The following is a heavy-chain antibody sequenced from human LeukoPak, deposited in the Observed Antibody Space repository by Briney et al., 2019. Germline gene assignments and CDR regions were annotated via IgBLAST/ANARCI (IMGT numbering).Heavy chain of an antibody. V-gene: IGHV4-39*07. Sequence: SETLSLTCTASGGSISSSSYYWGWIRQPPGKGLEWIGSIYYSGSTYYNPSLKSRVTISVDTSKNQFSLKLSSVTAADTAVYYCAVTGSGWYLNSDFDYWGQGTLVTVSS. D-gene: IGHD6-19*01. CDR2: IYYSGST. CDR3: AVTGSGWYLNSDFDY. CDR1: GGSISSSSYY. J-gene: IGHJ4*02.